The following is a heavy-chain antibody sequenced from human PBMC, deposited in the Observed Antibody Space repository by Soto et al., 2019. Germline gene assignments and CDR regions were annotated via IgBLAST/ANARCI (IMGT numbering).Heavy chain of an antibody. CDR2: IWYDGSNK. D-gene: IGHD2-15*01. Sequence: GGSLRLSCAASGFTFSSYGMHWVRQAPGKGLEWVAVIWYDGSNKYYADSVKGRFTISRDNSKNTLYLQMNSLRAEDTAVYYCARDSEADILVVVGARPGEYGIDIWGQGTTVTVSS. J-gene: IGHJ6*02. CDR1: GFTFSSYG. CDR3: ARDSEADILVVVGARPGEYGIDI. V-gene: IGHV3-33*01.